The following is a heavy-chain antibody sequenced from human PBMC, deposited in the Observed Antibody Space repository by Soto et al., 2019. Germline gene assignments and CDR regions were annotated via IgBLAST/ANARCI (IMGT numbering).Heavy chain of an antibody. CDR1: GFSLSTSGVA. CDR3: AHVGSIDRGYPSWYNALDY. D-gene: IGHD6-13*01. CDR2: IYWDDDK. V-gene: IGHV2-5*02. Sequence: QITLKESGPTLVKPTQTLTLTCTFSGFSLSTSGVAVGWIRQPPGKALEWLALIYWDDDKRYSPSLKSRLTITKDTSKNQVVLTMTNMDPVDTATYYCAHVGSIDRGYPSWYNALDYWGQGTLVTVSS. J-gene: IGHJ4*02.